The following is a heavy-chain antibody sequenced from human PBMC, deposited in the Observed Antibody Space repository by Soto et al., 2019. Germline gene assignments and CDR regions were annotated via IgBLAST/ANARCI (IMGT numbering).Heavy chain of an antibody. J-gene: IGHJ4*02. Sequence: GASVKVPCKASGYTFTSYGISWVRQAPGQGLEWMGWISAYNGNTNYAQKLQGRVTMTTDTSTSTAYMELRSLRSDDTAVYYCAREGYYDSSGVYYFDYWGQGTLVTVSS. D-gene: IGHD3-22*01. CDR1: GYTFTSYG. CDR2: ISAYNGNT. CDR3: AREGYYDSSGVYYFDY. V-gene: IGHV1-18*04.